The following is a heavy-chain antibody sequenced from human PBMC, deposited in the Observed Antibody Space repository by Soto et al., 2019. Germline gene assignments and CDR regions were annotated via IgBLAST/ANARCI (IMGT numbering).Heavy chain of an antibody. CDR1: GFTFSTYG. CDR3: ARDGSGSTHQFDY. Sequence: GSLGLAGAASGFTFSTYGMHWVRQAPGKGLEWVAVIWYDGSNKYYADSVKGRFTISRDNSKNTLYLQMNSLRAEDTAVYYCARDGSGSTHQFDYWGQGTLVTVSS. V-gene: IGHV3-33*01. CDR2: IWYDGSNK. D-gene: IGHD1-26*01. J-gene: IGHJ4*02.